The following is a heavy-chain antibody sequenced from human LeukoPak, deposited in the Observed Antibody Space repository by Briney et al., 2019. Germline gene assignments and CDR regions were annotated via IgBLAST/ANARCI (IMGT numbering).Heavy chain of an antibody. D-gene: IGHD5-12*01. CDR2: IYYSGST. V-gene: IGHV4-30-4*08. CDR1: GGSISSGGYY. CDR3: ARQEYSGYDSANWFDP. Sequence: SQTLSLTCTVSGGSISSGGYYWSWIRQHPGKGLEWIGYIYYSGSTYYNPSLKSRVTISVDTSKNQFSLKLSSVTAADTAVYYCARQEYSGYDSANWFDPWGQGTLVTVSS. J-gene: IGHJ5*02.